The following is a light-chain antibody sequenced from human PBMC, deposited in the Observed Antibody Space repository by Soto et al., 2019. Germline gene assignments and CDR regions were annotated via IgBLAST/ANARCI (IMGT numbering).Light chain of an antibody. CDR2: GAS. J-gene: IGKJ4*01. Sequence: EIVMTQSPVTLSASPGERVTLSCRASQSVNINLAWYQQRPGQAPRVLIYGASNRASGIPDRFSGSWSGTDFTLTISSLEPDDFALYYCQQYKDWPPLTFGGGTRVEIK. CDR1: QSVNIN. CDR3: QQYKDWPPLT. V-gene: IGKV3D-15*01.